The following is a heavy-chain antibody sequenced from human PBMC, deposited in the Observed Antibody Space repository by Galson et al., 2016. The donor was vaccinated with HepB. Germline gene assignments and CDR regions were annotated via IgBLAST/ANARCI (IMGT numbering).Heavy chain of an antibody. CDR2: ILYEGINK. V-gene: IGHV3-33*05. CDR3: ARNSGSFLLDY. D-gene: IGHD3-22*01. CDR1: GFTFSSYG. Sequence: SLRLSCAASGFTFSSYGMHWVRQAPGKGLEWVAFILYEGINKDYGDSVKGRFTISRDNSKNTLYLQMTSLRAEDTAVYYCARNSGSFLLDYWGQGTRVTVSS. J-gene: IGHJ4*02.